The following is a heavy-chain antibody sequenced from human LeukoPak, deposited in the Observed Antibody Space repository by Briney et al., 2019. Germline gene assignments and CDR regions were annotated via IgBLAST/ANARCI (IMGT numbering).Heavy chain of an antibody. V-gene: IGHV3-30*02. CDR3: ASHTTYGDYASDY. Sequence: GGSLTLSCAASGFTFSSYGMHWVRQAPGKGLEWVAFIRYDGSNKYYADSVKGRFTISRDNSKNTLYLQMNSLRAEDTAVYYCASHTTYGDYASDYWGQGTLVTVSS. J-gene: IGHJ4*02. CDR1: GFTFSSYG. D-gene: IGHD4-17*01. CDR2: IRYDGSNK.